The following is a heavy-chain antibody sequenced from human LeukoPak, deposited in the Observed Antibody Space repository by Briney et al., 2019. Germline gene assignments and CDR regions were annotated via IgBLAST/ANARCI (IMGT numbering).Heavy chain of an antibody. CDR2: IYYSGST. V-gene: IGHV4-59*11. J-gene: IGHJ6*03. Sequence: SETLSLTCTVSGGSISSHYWSWIRQPPGKGLEWIGYIYYSGSTNYNPSLKSRVTISVDTSKNQFSLKLSSVTAAGTAVYYCARETYYDFWSGYYPGYMDVWGKGTTVTVSS. CDR3: ARETYYDFWSGYYPGYMDV. CDR1: GGSISSHY. D-gene: IGHD3-3*01.